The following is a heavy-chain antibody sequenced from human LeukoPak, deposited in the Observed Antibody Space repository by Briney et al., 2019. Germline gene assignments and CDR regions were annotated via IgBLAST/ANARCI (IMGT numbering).Heavy chain of an antibody. CDR2: ISAYNGDT. Sequence: ASVKVSCKASGYTFTGYYMHWVRQAPGQGLEWMGWISAYNGDTNYAQKLQGRVTMTTDTSTSTAYMELRSLRSDDTAVYYCARVATSRYWYFDLWGRGTLVTVSS. J-gene: IGHJ2*01. V-gene: IGHV1-18*04. CDR1: GYTFTGYY. CDR3: ARVATSRYWYFDL.